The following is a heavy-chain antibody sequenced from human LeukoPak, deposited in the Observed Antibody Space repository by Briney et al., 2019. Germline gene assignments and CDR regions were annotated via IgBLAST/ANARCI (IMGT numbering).Heavy chain of an antibody. J-gene: IGHJ4*02. CDR2: IRGDGDRT. Sequence: GGSLRLSCAASGFTFSTYAMTWVRQAPGKGRERVSTIRGDGDRTYYADSVKGRFIISRDNSKNKLYLQLSTLRAEDTAVYYCAKDQADGYTNYGDYWGQGTLVTVSS. D-gene: IGHD5-24*01. CDR3: AKDQADGYTNYGDY. CDR1: GFTFSTYA. V-gene: IGHV3-23*01.